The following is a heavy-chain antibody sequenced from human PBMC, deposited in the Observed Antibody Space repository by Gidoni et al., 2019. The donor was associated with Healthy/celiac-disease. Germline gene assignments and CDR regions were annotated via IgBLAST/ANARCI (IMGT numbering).Heavy chain of an antibody. CDR3: ARVRDSGYYPFDY. CDR2: IYYSGST. D-gene: IGHD3-22*01. CDR1: GGSISSRRYY. Sequence: QLQLQESGPGLVQPSGTLSLTGTVSGGSISSRRYYWGWIRQPPGKGLEWIGRIYYSGSTYYNPSLKSRVTISVDTSKNQFSLKLSSVTAADTAVYYCARVRDSGYYPFDYWGQGTLVTVSS. V-gene: IGHV4-39*07. J-gene: IGHJ4*02.